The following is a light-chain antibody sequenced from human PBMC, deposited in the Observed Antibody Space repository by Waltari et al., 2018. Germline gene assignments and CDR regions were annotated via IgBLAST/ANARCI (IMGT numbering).Light chain of an antibody. Sequence: QSALTQPASVSGSPGPSITIPCPAPSNDVGPYTFGPSYQQYPGKPPKRIIYGVSQRPSGVSKRFSGSKSGNTAALTISGLQTEDEADYYCCSFVTGGTWVFGGGTKLAVL. CDR3: CSFVTGGTWV. CDR2: GVS. V-gene: IGLV2-23*02. J-gene: IGLJ3*02. CDR1: SNDVGPYTF.